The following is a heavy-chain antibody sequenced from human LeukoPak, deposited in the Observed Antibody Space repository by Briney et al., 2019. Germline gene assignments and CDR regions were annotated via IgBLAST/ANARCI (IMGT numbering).Heavy chain of an antibody. CDR1: GFTFSNYN. J-gene: IGHJ4*02. CDR2: ISRSSSDI. V-gene: IGHV3-21*01. CDR3: ARIAVAGTVVYFDY. D-gene: IGHD6-19*01. Sequence: GGSLRLSCAASGFTFSNYNMNWVRQAPGKGLEGVSFISRSSSDIYYADSLKGRFTISRDNAKNSLYLQMNSLRAEDTAVYYCARIAVAGTVVYFDYWGQGTLVTVSS.